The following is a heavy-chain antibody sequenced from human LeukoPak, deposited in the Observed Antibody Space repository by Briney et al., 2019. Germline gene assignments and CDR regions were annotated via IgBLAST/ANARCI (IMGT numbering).Heavy chain of an antibody. CDR1: GYVFTGYY. Sequence: ASVKVSCKASGYVFTGYYMHWVRQAPGQGLEWMGWINPNSGGTKYAQKFQGRVTMTRDTSISTAYMELSRLRSDDTAVYYCAFFEYSSSSSHYWGQGTLVTVPS. V-gene: IGHV1-2*02. CDR3: AFFEYSSSSSHY. J-gene: IGHJ4*02. D-gene: IGHD6-6*01. CDR2: INPNSGGT.